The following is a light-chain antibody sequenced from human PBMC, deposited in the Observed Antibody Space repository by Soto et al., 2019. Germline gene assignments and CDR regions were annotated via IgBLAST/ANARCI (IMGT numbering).Light chain of an antibody. CDR3: AAWDDSLNGYV. Sequence: QSVLTQPPSASGTPGQRVTISCSGSSSNIGSYTVNWYQQLPGTAPNLLIYSNNQRPSEVPDRFSGSKSGTSASLAISGLQSEDEADYYCAAWDDSLNGYVFGTGTKVTVL. V-gene: IGLV1-44*01. J-gene: IGLJ1*01. CDR1: SSNIGSYT. CDR2: SNN.